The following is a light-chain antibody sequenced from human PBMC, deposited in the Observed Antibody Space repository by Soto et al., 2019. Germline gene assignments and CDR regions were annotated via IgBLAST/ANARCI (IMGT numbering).Light chain of an antibody. V-gene: IGKV3D-20*02. J-gene: IGKJ1*01. CDR2: GAS. CDR3: QQRSRG. Sequence: DIVMTQSPLSLPVTPGEPATLSCRASQSVSSTFLAWYQHKPGRPPRLLIHGASSRATGIPDRFTGSGSGTDFTLTISSLEPEDFAVYYCQQRSRGFGQGTKVDIK. CDR1: QSVSSTF.